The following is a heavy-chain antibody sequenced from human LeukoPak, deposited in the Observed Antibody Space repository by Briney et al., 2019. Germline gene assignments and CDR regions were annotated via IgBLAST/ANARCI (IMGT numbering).Heavy chain of an antibody. CDR2: IRYDGSNK. V-gene: IGHV3-30*02. CDR1: GFTFSSYG. Sequence: GGSLRLSCAASGFTFSSYGMHWVRQAPGKGLEWVAFIRYDGSNKYYADSVKGRFTISRDNSKNTLYLQMNSLRAEDTAVYYCARDLLGWELHYFDYWGQGTLVTVSS. D-gene: IGHD1-26*01. J-gene: IGHJ4*02. CDR3: ARDLLGWELHYFDY.